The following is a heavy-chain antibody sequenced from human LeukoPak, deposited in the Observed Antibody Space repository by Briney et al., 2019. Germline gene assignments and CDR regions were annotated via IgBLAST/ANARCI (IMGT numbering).Heavy chain of an antibody. V-gene: IGHV3-23*01. CDR2: ISGSGGST. J-gene: IGHJ4*02. Sequence: PRGSLRLSCAASGFTFSSYAMSWVRQAPGKGLEWVSAISGSGGSTYYADSVKGRFTISRDNSKNTLYLQMNSLRAEDTAVYYCANDGGSGSHMQEPYFDYWGQGTLVTVSS. D-gene: IGHD3-10*01. CDR1: GFTFSSYA. CDR3: ANDGGSGSHMQEPYFDY.